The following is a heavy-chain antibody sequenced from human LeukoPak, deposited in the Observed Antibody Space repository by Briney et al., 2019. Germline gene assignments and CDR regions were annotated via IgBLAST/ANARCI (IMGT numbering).Heavy chain of an antibody. CDR3: ARYCSSTFCRWFDP. CDR1: GDSISSGGYS. D-gene: IGHD2-2*01. J-gene: IGHJ5*02. V-gene: IGHV4-31*03. Sequence: SETLSLTCTVSGDSISSGGYSWSWVRQHPGKGLEWIGYIYYSGSTYYNPSLKNRITLSVDTSKNQFSLNLSSVTAADTAVYYCARYCSSTFCRWFDPWGQGTLVTVSS. CDR2: IYYSGST.